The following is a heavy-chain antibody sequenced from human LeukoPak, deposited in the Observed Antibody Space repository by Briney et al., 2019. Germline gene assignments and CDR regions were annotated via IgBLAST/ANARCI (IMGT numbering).Heavy chain of an antibody. D-gene: IGHD6-6*01. CDR3: ARDGYSSSSFTPFDY. Sequence: ASVTVSCKASGYTFTGYYMHWVRQAPGQGLEWMGGIIPIFGTANYAQKFQGRVTITADESTSTAYMELSSLRSEDTAVYYCARDGYSSSSFTPFDYWGQGTLVTVSS. CDR2: IIPIFGTA. J-gene: IGHJ4*02. V-gene: IGHV1-69*13. CDR1: GYTFTGYY.